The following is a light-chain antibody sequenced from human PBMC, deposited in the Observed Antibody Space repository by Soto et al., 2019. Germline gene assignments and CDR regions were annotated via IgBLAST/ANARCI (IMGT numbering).Light chain of an antibody. CDR3: QQYYSTPWT. V-gene: IGKV4-1*01. Sequence: DIVMTQSPDSLAVSLGERATIDCKSSQSVLYSSNNKNYLAWYQEKPGQPPKLLIYWASARESGVPDLFSGSGSGRDFTLTISSLQAEDVAIYYCQQYYSTPWTFGQGTKVAIK. CDR2: WAS. J-gene: IGKJ1*01. CDR1: QSVLYSSNNKNY.